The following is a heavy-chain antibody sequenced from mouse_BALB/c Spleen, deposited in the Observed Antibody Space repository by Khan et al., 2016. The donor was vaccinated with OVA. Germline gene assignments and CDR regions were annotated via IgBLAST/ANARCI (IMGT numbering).Heavy chain of an antibody. J-gene: IGHJ3*01. CDR2: INPSTGYT. CDR3: ANHGSSSAWLTY. CDR1: GYTFTSYW. Sequence: QVQLQQSGAELANPGASVKMSCKASGYTFTSYWMHWVKQRPGQGLEWIGYINPSTGYTEYNQRFKDKATLTADKSSSTAYMQLSSLTSEESAVYYCANHGSSSAWLTYWGQGTLVTVSA. D-gene: IGHD1-1*01. V-gene: IGHV1-7*01.